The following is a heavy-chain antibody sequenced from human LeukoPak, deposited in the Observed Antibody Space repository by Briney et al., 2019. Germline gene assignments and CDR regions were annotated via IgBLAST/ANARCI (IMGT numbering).Heavy chain of an antibody. D-gene: IGHD3-3*01. CDR3: ARLDMEFDY. CDR1: GFIFSNYN. Sequence: GGSLRLSCAASGFIFSNYNMNWVRQAPGTGLEWVSSIGIGDSYMYYADSVKGRFTISRDNAKNSLYLQMNSLRAEDTAVYYCARLDMEFDYWGQGTLVTVSS. CDR2: IGIGDSYM. J-gene: IGHJ4*02. V-gene: IGHV3-21*04.